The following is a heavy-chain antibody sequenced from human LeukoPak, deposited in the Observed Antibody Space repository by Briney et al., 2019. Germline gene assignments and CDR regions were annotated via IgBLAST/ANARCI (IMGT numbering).Heavy chain of an antibody. Sequence: PGGSLRLSCAASGFTFSTYSMNWVRQAPGKGLEWISYIGGSGSTIYYADSVKGRFTNSRDNSKNTLYLHMNSLRAEDTAVYYCAKQGGIDFWSGYNYMDVWGKGTTVTVSS. CDR2: IGGSGSTI. CDR1: GFTFSTYS. D-gene: IGHD3-3*01. V-gene: IGHV3-48*01. CDR3: AKQGGIDFWSGYNYMDV. J-gene: IGHJ6*03.